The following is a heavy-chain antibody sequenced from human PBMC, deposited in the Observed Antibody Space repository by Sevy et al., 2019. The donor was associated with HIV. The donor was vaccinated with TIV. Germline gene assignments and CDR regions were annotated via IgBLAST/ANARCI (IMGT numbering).Heavy chain of an antibody. CDR3: ARGDGSRQYFQF. D-gene: IGHD6-13*01. CDR2: MSNSGSII. V-gene: IGHV3-48*03. J-gene: IGHJ1*01. CDR1: GFTFSSYE. Sequence: GGSLRLSCVISGFTFSSYEMNWVRQAPGKGLEWVSHMSNSGSIIYYEDSLKGRFTISRDNAKNTPYLQMNSLRAEDTAVYYCARGDGSRQYFQFWGQGTLVTVSS.